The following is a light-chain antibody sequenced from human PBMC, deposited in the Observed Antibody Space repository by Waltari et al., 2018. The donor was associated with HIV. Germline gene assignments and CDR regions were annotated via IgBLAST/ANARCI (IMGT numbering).Light chain of an antibody. Sequence: QSVLTQPPSVSGAPGPRVTISCTGNTSNIGAGHDVHWYQQLPATAPKHLIYGDANRPSGVPDRFSGSTSGTSASLAITGLRAEDECDYYCQSYDRSLSGVIFGGGTKLTVL. CDR2: GDA. V-gene: IGLV1-40*01. J-gene: IGLJ2*01. CDR1: TSNIGAGHD. CDR3: QSYDRSLSGVI.